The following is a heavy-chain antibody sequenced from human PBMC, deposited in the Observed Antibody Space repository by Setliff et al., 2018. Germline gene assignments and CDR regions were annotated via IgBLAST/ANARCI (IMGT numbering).Heavy chain of an antibody. V-gene: IGHV1-46*01. CDR1: GGTFSSYG. Sequence: ASVKVSCKASGGTFSSYGISWVRQAPGQGLEWMGIINPTGGLTRYAQKFQGRVTITRDTSASTLYMELSSLRYEDTAVYYCASAEVVVAPWGQGTLVTVSS. CDR3: ASAEVVVAP. J-gene: IGHJ4*02. D-gene: IGHD2-15*01. CDR2: INPTGGLT.